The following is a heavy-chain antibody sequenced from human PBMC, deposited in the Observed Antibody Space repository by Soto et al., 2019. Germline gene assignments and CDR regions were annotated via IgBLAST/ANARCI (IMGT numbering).Heavy chain of an antibody. J-gene: IGHJ6*02. V-gene: IGHV3-30*03. Sequence: QVQLVESGGGVVLPGRSLRLSCEVSEFTFRSHGMHWVRQAPGKGLEWLAVISYDGTNTYYADSVEGRFPISRDKSKKTLNLQMNTLTLEDPAVYYCATGKEWELPISSVIDVWGPGTKVPVS. CDR1: EFTFRSHG. D-gene: IGHD1-26*01. CDR3: ATGKEWELPISSVIDV. CDR2: ISYDGTNT.